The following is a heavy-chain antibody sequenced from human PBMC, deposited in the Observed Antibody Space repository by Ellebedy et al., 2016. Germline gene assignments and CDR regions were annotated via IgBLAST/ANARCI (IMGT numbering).Heavy chain of an antibody. CDR3: VRPLEEVAAAERLAYFRH. D-gene: IGHD2-15*01. CDR2: ISSRGSTT. V-gene: IGHV3-64D*06. Sequence: GESLKISCSASGFTFSDYALHWVRQAPGKGLEYVSTISSRGSTTYYAGSVKGRFTISRDNSKNTLYLQMSSLRAEDTAVYYCVRPLEEVAAAERLAYFRHWGQGTLVTVSS. J-gene: IGHJ1*01. CDR1: GFTFSDYA.